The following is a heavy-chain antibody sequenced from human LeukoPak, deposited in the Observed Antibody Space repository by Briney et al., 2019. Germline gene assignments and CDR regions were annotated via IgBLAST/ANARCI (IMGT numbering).Heavy chain of an antibody. CDR2: IKQDGSEK. V-gene: IGHV3-7*03. CDR3: ARGGSYYYDILTGYFFRD. D-gene: IGHD3-9*01. Sequence: GRSLRLSCAASGFTFSSYGMHWVRQAPGKGLEWVANIKQDGSEKYYVDSVKGRFTISRDNAKNSLYLQMNSLRAEDTAVYYCARGGSYYYDILTGYFFRDWGQGTMVTVSS. J-gene: IGHJ3*01. CDR1: GFTFSSYG.